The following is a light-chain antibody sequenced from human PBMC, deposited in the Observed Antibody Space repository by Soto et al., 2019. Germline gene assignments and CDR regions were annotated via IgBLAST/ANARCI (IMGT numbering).Light chain of an antibody. CDR1: SSDVGGYNY. V-gene: IGLV2-8*01. Sequence: QSVLTQPPSASGSPGQSVTISCTGTSSDVGGYNYVSWYQQHPGKAPKLMIYEVSKRPSGVPDRFSGSKSGNTASLTVSGLQAEDEADYYFSSYAGSNNGNFGIGTKLT. J-gene: IGLJ1*01. CDR2: EVS. CDR3: SSYAGSNNGN.